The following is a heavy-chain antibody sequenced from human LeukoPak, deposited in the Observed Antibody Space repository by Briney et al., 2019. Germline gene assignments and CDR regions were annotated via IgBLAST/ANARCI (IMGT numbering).Heavy chain of an antibody. CDR3: AREDDTGRYMGDDAFDI. V-gene: IGHV1-69*06. CDR1: GGTFNSYA. J-gene: IGHJ3*02. D-gene: IGHD1-26*01. Sequence: ASVKVSCKASGGTFNSYAISWVRQAPGQRLEWMGGIIPMSDTANYPQKFRGRLTITADIPTSTVYMELSSLRSEDTAVYYCAREDDTGRYMGDDAFDIWGQGTMVTVSS. CDR2: IIPMSDTA.